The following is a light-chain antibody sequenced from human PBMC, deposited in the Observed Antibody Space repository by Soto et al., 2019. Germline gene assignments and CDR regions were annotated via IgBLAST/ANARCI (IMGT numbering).Light chain of an antibody. CDR1: SSDVGGYNF. Sequence: QSVLTQPPSVSGAPGQRVTISCTGTSSDVGGYNFVSWYQQHPGKAPKLMIYEVNNRPSGVSNRFSGSKSGNTASLTISGLQAEDEADYYCSSWTTSTTQVLGGGTKLTVL. J-gene: IGLJ3*02. CDR3: SSWTTSTTQV. V-gene: IGLV2-14*01. CDR2: EVN.